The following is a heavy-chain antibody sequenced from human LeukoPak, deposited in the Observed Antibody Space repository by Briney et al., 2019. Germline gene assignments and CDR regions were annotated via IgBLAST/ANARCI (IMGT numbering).Heavy chain of an antibody. CDR3: ARDQHEIVVVPAAVDFDY. V-gene: IGHV1-18*01. CDR1: GYTFTSYG. CDR2: ISAYNGNT. D-gene: IGHD2-2*01. J-gene: IGHJ4*02. Sequence: ASVKVSCKASGYTFTSYGISWVRQAPGQGLEWMGLISAYNGNTNYAQKLQGRVTMTTDTSTRTAYMELRSLRSDDTAVYYCARDQHEIVVVPAAVDFDYWGQGTLVTVSS.